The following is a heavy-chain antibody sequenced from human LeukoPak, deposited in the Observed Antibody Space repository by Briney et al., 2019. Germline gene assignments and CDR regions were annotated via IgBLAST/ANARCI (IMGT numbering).Heavy chain of an antibody. CDR3: ARMPRWSGYRQLDY. Sequence: ASVKVSCKASGDTFTSYGISWVRQAPVQGLEWMGWISAYNGNTNYAQKLQGRVTMTTDTSTSTAYTELRRPISDATAVYYCARMPRWSGYRQLDYWGQGTLVTVSS. D-gene: IGHD3-3*01. CDR1: GDTFTSYG. CDR2: ISAYNGNT. V-gene: IGHV1-18*01. J-gene: IGHJ4*02.